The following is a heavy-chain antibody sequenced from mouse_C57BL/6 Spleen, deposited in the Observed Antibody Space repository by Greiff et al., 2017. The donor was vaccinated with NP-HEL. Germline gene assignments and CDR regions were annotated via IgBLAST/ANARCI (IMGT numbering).Heavy chain of an antibody. D-gene: IGHD1-1*01. Sequence: EVNLVESGGGLVKPGGSLKLSCAASGFTFSDYGMHWVRQAPEKGLEWVAYISSGSSTIYYADTVKGRFTISRDNAKNTLFLQMTSLRSEDTAMYYCARNGSSYYYAMDYWGQGTSVTVSS. CDR2: ISSGSSTI. CDR1: GFTFSDYG. CDR3: ARNGSSYYYAMDY. V-gene: IGHV5-17*01. J-gene: IGHJ4*01.